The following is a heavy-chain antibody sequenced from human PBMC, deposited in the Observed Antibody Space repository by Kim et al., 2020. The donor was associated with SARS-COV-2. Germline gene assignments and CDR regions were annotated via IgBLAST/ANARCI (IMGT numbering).Heavy chain of an antibody. Sequence: GGSLRLSCAASGFTFSTYAMIWVRQAPGKGLEWVSTISGSGDSTYYADSVKGRFTISRDNSKNTVCLQMNSLRAEDTAVYYCGQDLGVVRGPFRVVGGYWGQGTLVTVSS. CDR1: GFTFSTYA. D-gene: IGHD3-10*01. J-gene: IGHJ4*02. CDR2: ISGSGDST. CDR3: GQDLGVVRGPFRVVGGY. V-gene: IGHV3-23*01.